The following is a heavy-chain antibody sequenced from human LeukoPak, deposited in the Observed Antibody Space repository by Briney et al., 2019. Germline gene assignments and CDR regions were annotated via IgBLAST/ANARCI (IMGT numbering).Heavy chain of an antibody. CDR2: ISYDGSNK. V-gene: IGHV3-30*04. Sequence: GGSLRLSCAASGFTFSSYAMHWVRQAPGKGLEWVAVISYDGSNKYYAGSVKGRFTISRDNSKNTLYLQMNSLRAEDTAVYYCARESRAAASTLDYWGQGTLVTVSS. D-gene: IGHD6-13*01. J-gene: IGHJ4*02. CDR3: ARESRAAASTLDY. CDR1: GFTFSSYA.